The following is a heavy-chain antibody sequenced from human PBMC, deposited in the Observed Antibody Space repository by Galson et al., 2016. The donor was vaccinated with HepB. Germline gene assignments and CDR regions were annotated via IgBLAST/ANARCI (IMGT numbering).Heavy chain of an antibody. CDR3: ARQNYDILAYGMDV. D-gene: IGHD3-9*01. CDR1: GYSFTTYW. Sequence: QSGAEVKKPGESLKISCKAFGYSFTTYWIGWVRQIPGKGLEWMGIIFPRDSDARYSPSFEGHVSISVDQSTNTAYLQWDSLKASDTAMYYFARQNYDILAYGMDVWGQGTTVTVSS. J-gene: IGHJ6*02. CDR2: IFPRDSDA. V-gene: IGHV5-51*01.